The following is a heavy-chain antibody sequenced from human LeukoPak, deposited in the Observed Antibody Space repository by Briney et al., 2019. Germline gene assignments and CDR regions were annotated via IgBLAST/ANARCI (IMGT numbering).Heavy chain of an antibody. V-gene: IGHV1-18*01. Sequence: ASVKVSCKASGYTFTSYGINWVRQASGQRLEWMGWISPYNGNTNYAQKLQGRVTMTTDTSTSTAYMELSSLTSDDTAVYSCARAGYCSTTSCSYDAFDIWGQGTMVIVSS. CDR1: GYTFTSYG. D-gene: IGHD2-2*03. J-gene: IGHJ3*02. CDR3: ARAGYCSTTSCSYDAFDI. CDR2: ISPYNGNT.